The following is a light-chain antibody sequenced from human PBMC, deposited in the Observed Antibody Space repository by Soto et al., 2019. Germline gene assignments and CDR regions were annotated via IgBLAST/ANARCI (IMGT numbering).Light chain of an antibody. V-gene: IGKV3-11*01. CDR3: QQRSNWPPIT. CDR2: DAS. J-gene: IGKJ5*01. Sequence: EIVLTHSPATLSVSPGEIATISCRASQNISSYLAWYQQKPGQAHRLIIYDASNRATGIPARFSGSGSGTDFTLTISSLEPEDFAVYYCQQRSNWPPITFGQGTRLENK. CDR1: QNISSY.